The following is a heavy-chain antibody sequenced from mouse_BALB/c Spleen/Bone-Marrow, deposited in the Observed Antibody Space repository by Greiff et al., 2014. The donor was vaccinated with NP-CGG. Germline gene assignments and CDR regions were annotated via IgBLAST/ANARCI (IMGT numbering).Heavy chain of an antibody. CDR3: ARFPFYYGSSFYYFDY. D-gene: IGHD1-1*01. CDR1: GYTFTSYW. J-gene: IGHJ2*01. V-gene: IGHV1S41*01. Sequence: DLVKPGASVKLSCKASGYTFTSYWINWIKQRPGQGLEWIGRIAPGSGSTYYNEMFKGNATLTVDTSSSTAYIQLSSLSSEDSAVYFCARFPFYYGSSFYYFDYWGQGTTLTVSS. CDR2: IAPGSGST.